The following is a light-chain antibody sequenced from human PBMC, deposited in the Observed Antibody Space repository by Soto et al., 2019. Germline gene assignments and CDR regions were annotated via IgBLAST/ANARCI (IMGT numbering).Light chain of an antibody. V-gene: IGKV1-39*01. CDR1: QSISSY. CDR3: QQSFSTART. Sequence: DIQVTQSPSSLSASVGDRVTITCRASQSISSYLNWYQHKPGKAPKLLIYSASDLQSGVPSRFSGSGFGADFTLTINSLQPEDHATYYCQQSFSTARTFGQGTKVEIK. J-gene: IGKJ1*01. CDR2: SAS.